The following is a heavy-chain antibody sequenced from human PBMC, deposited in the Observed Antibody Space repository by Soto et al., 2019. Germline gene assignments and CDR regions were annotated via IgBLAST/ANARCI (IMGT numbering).Heavy chain of an antibody. D-gene: IGHD3-9*01. V-gene: IGHV1-18*01. J-gene: IGHJ4*02. CDR1: GYTFTSYG. CDR2: ISAYNGNT. CDR3: ARDPYYYDVLAGYYTPFDY. Sequence: VEGSCKASGYTFTSYGISWVRQAPGQGLEWMGWISAYNGNTNYAKKLQGRVTMTTDPSTNTTYMELKNLRSGDTAGYYCARDPYYYDVLAGYYTPFDYWGQGTLITVSS.